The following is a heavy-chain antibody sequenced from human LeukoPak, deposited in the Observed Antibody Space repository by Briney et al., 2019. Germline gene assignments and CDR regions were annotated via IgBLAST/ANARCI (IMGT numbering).Heavy chain of an antibody. V-gene: IGHV1-2*02. J-gene: IGHJ6*03. CDR3: ARVWKSSSSWWGWGGLGLNYYYYMDV. D-gene: IGHD6-13*01. CDR2: INPNSGGT. CDR1: GYTFTGYY. Sequence: GASVKVSCKASGYTFTGYYMHWVRQAPGQGLEWMGWINPNSGGTNYAQKFQGRVTMTRDTSISTAYMELSSLRSEDTAVYYCARVWKSSSSWWGWGGLGLNYYYYMDVWGKGTTVTVSS.